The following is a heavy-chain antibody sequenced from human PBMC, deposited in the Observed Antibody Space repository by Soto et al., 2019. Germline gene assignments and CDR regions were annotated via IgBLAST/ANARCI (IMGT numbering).Heavy chain of an antibody. CDR1: GYTFTSYG. CDR2: ISAYNGNT. J-gene: IGHJ5*02. CDR3: GREIVVVAAILGRLFSWCAP. D-gene: IGHD2-21*02. Sequence: ASVKVSCKASGYTFTSYGISWVRQAPGQGLEWMGWISAYNGNTNYAQKLQGRVTMTTDTSTSTAYMELRSLRSDDTAVYYCGREIVVVAAILGRLFSWCAPGGGGPLVPVPS. V-gene: IGHV1-18*01.